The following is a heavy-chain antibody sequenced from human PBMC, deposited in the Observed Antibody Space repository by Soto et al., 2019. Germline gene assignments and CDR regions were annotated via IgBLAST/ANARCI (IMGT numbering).Heavy chain of an antibody. CDR3: ATWHEREHAYDV. J-gene: IGHJ3*01. CDR2: ISSRGTLK. D-gene: IGHD1-1*01. CDR1: GFTLSNYE. V-gene: IGHV3-48*03. Sequence: EEQLAESGGGLVQPGGSLRLSCAASGFTLSNYEMNWVRQAPGKGLEWISYISSRGTLKHHADSVKGRFTTSSDSSKTTVYLQMNDLRPDDTAVYYCATWHEREHAYDVWGQGTTVTVSS.